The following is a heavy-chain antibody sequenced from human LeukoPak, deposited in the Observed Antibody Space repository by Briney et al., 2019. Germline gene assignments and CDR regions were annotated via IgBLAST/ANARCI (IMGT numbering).Heavy chain of an antibody. CDR3: ARALVRGDSPPSFQH. CDR1: GLTFSSYA. V-gene: IGHV3-30-3*01. Sequence: GGSLRLSCAASGLTFSSYAMHWVRQAPGKGLEWVAVISYDGSNKYYVVSVKGRFSISRDNSKSTLYLQMNSLRAEDTAVYYCARALVRGDSPPSFQHWGEGTLVTVSS. J-gene: IGHJ1*01. D-gene: IGHD2-21*01. CDR2: ISYDGSNK.